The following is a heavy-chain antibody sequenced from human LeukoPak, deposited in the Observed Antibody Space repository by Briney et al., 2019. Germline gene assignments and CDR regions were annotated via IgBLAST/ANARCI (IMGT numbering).Heavy chain of an antibody. CDR2: ISYTGST. V-gene: IGHV4-59*01. J-gene: IGHJ4*02. Sequence: SETLSLTCTVSDASMSHYYWSWIRQPPGKGLQWIGYISYTGSTNYNPSLKSRVTMSADTSKNQFSLKLSSVTAADTAVYFCARVGGWEPKLHGVTFDYLGQGTLVTVSS. D-gene: IGHD1-26*01. CDR3: ARVGGWEPKLHGVTFDY. CDR1: DASMSHYY.